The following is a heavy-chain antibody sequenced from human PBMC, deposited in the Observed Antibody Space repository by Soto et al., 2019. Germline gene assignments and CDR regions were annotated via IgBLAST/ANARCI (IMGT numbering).Heavy chain of an antibody. CDR1: GFTFSSYG. J-gene: IGHJ3*02. CDR3: QGSGTTRFSAFDI. D-gene: IGHD1-7*01. CDR2: ISYDGSNK. V-gene: IGHV3-30*03. Sequence: GGSLRLSCAASGFTFSSYGMHWVRQAPGKGLEWVAVISYDGSNKYYADSVKGRFTISRDNSKNTLYLQMNSLRAEDTAVYYCQGSGTTRFSAFDIWGQGTMVTVSS.